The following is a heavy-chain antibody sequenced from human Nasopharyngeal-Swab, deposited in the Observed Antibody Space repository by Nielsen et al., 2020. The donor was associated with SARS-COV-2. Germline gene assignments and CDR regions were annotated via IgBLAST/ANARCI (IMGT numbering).Heavy chain of an antibody. Sequence: SETLSLTCTGSGGSVSSGSYYWSWIRQPPGKGLEWIGYIYYSGSTNYNPSLKSRVTISVDTSKNQFSLKLSSVTAADTAVYYCARDHYGSGSPSMDVCGQGTTVTVSS. CDR1: GGSVSSGSYY. CDR2: IYYSGST. J-gene: IGHJ6*02. CDR3: ARDHYGSGSPSMDV. V-gene: IGHV4-61*01. D-gene: IGHD3-10*01.